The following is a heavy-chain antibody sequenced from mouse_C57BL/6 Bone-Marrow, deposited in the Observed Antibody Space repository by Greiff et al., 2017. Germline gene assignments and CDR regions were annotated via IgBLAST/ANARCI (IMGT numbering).Heavy chain of an antibody. J-gene: IGHJ2*01. Sequence: VQLQQPGAELVMPGASVKLSCKASGYTFTSYWMHWVKQTPGQGLEWIGEIDPSDSYSNYNQKFTGKSTLTVDKSSSTAYMQLSSLTSEDTAVYYGARDYGSSYPYYFDYWGQGTTLTVSS. CDR2: IDPSDSYS. CDR3: ARDYGSSYPYYFDY. D-gene: IGHD1-1*01. V-gene: IGHV1-69*01. CDR1: GYTFTSYW.